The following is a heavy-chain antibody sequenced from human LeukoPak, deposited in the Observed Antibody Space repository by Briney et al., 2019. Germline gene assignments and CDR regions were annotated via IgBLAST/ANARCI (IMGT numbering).Heavy chain of an antibody. D-gene: IGHD3-22*01. CDR1: RFTFSSYS. Sequence: PGGSLRLSCAASRFTFSSYSMNWVRQAPGKGLEWVSSISSSGSYIYYADSVKGRFTISRDNAKNSLYLQMNSLRAEDTAVYYCARDHSSGYYWIDYWGQGTLVTVSS. J-gene: IGHJ4*02. V-gene: IGHV3-21*01. CDR2: ISSSGSYI. CDR3: ARDHSSGYYWIDY.